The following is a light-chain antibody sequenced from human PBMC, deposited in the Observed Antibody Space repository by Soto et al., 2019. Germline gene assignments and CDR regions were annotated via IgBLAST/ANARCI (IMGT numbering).Light chain of an antibody. J-gene: IGLJ2*01. CDR2: EVS. V-gene: IGLV2-14*01. CDR1: SSDVGGYNY. Sequence: ALTQPASVSGSPGQSITISCTGTSSDVGGYNYVSWYQRHPGKAPKLMIYEVSNRPSGVSNRFSGSKSGNTASLTISGLQAEDEADYYCSSYTSSSTLVVFGGGTKVTVL. CDR3: SSYTSSSTLVV.